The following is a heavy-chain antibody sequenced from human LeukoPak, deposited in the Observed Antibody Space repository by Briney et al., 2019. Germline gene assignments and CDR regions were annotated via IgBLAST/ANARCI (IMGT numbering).Heavy chain of an antibody. J-gene: IGHJ6*03. CDR2: ISSSGSTI. Sequence: PGGSLRLSCAASGFTFSDYYMSWIRQAPGKGLEWVSYISSSGSTIYYAGSVKGRFTISRDNAKNSLYLQMNSLRAEDTAVYYCARLGAYSSGWSTPHPYYYYYYMDVWGKGTTVTVSS. CDR1: GFTFSDYY. D-gene: IGHD6-19*01. V-gene: IGHV3-11*01. CDR3: ARLGAYSSGWSTPHPYYYYYYMDV.